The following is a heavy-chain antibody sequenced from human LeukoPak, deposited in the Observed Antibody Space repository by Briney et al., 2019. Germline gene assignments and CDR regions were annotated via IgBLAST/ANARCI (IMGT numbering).Heavy chain of an antibody. CDR2: ISSSGSTI. CDR3: ARDRAEYYDILTGYEK. Sequence: GGSLRLSCAASGFTFSSYAMSWIRQAPGKGLEWVSYISSSGSTIYYADSVKGRFTISRDNAKNSLYLQMNSLRAEDTAVYYCARDRAEYYDILTGYEKWGQGTLVTVSS. CDR1: GFTFSSYA. D-gene: IGHD3-9*01. J-gene: IGHJ4*02. V-gene: IGHV3-11*01.